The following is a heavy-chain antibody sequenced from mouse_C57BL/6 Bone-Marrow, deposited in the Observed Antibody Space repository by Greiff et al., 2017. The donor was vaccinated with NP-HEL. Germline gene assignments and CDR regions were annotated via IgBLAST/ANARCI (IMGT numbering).Heavy chain of an antibody. Sequence: EVQVVESGGDLVKPGGSLKLSCAASGFTFSSYGMSWVRQTPDKRLEWVATISSGGSYTYYPDSVKGRFTISRDNAKNTLYLQMSSLKSEDTAMYYCARHGVYGIFDYWGQGTTLTVSS. CDR2: ISSGGSYT. J-gene: IGHJ2*01. V-gene: IGHV5-6*01. D-gene: IGHD2-1*01. CDR1: GFTFSSYG. CDR3: ARHGVYGIFDY.